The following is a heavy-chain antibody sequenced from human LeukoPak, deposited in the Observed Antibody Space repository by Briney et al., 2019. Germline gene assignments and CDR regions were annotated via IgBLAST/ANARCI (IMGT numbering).Heavy chain of an antibody. J-gene: IGHJ4*02. Sequence: SETLSPTCTVSGGSISSYYWSWIRQPPGKGLEWIGYIYYSGSTNYNPSLKSRVTISVDTSKNQFSLKLSSVTAADTAVYYCARGNYGDLDYWGQGTLVTVSS. V-gene: IGHV4-59*01. CDR2: IYYSGST. CDR3: ARGNYGDLDY. D-gene: IGHD4-17*01. CDR1: GGSISSYY.